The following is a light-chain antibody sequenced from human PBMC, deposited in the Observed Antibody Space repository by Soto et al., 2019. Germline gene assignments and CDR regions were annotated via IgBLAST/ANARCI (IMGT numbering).Light chain of an antibody. CDR1: HSVSSN. V-gene: IGKV3-15*01. CDR2: GAS. J-gene: IGKJ1*01. CDR3: QHYSRTLPWT. Sequence: EIVMTQSPATLSVSPGERATLSCRASHSVSSNLAWYQQKPGQAPRLLIYGASTRATGIPARFSGSGSVTDFTPTISSLEPEDVAVYYCQHYSRTLPWTFGQGTKVDIK.